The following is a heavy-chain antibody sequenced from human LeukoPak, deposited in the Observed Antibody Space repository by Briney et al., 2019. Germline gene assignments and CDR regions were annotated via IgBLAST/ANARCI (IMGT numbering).Heavy chain of an antibody. D-gene: IGHD3-3*01. V-gene: IGHV4-30-4*01. CDR1: GGSISSGDYY. CDR2: IYYSGST. Sequence: SETLSLTCTVSGGSISSGDYYWSWIRQPPGKGLEWIGYIYYSGSTYYNPSLKSRVTISVDTSKNQFSLKLSSVTAADTAVYYCAGFWSGSDGEPFDYWGQGTLVTVSS. J-gene: IGHJ4*02. CDR3: AGFWSGSDGEPFDY.